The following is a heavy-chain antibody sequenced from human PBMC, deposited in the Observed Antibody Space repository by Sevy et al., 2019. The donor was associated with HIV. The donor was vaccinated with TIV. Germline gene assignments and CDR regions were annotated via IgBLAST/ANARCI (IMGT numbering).Heavy chain of an antibody. Sequence: ASVKVSCKASGGTFSSYVISWVRQAPGQGLEWMGGIIPSLGIANYAQKFQGRVTITADKSTTTAYMELSSPRSEDTAVYYCARDTYYYDTNDAFDIWGQGTMVTVSS. D-gene: IGHD3-22*01. V-gene: IGHV1-69*10. CDR3: ARDTYYYDTNDAFDI. CDR1: GGTFSSYV. J-gene: IGHJ3*02. CDR2: IIPSLGIA.